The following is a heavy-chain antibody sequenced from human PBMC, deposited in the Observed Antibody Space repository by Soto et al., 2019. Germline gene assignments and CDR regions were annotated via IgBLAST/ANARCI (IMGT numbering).Heavy chain of an antibody. Sequence: EVQLVESGGGLVKPGGSLSLSCAASGFTFSHVWMSWVRPAQGKGLEWVGRIKRIADGGTTDYATPVRGRFTVSRDDSKNTLYLQMNSLKTEDTAVYYCTAGYFSGGSCYSVVYWGQGTLVTVSS. CDR1: GFTFSHVW. D-gene: IGHD2-15*01. CDR3: TAGYFSGGSCYSVVY. J-gene: IGHJ4*02. V-gene: IGHV3-15*01. CDR2: IKRIADGGTT.